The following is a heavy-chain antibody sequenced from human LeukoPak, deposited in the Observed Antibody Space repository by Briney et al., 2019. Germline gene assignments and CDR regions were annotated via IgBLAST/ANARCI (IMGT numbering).Heavy chain of an antibody. CDR1: GFSFSDYY. Sequence: GGSLRLSCAASGFSFSDYYISWIRQAPGKGLEWVSYISSSGYTIYYADSVKGRFTISRDNAKNSLYLQMNSLRAEDTAVYYCARVHYYSVDVWGQGTTVTVSS. CDR3: ARVHYYSVDV. V-gene: IGHV3-11*01. CDR2: ISSSGYTI. J-gene: IGHJ6*02.